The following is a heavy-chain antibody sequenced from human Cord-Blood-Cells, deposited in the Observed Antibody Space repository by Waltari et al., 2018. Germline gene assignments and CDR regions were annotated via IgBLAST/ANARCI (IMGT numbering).Heavy chain of an antibody. V-gene: IGHV1-24*01. CDR2: FVPEEWET. D-gene: IGHD3-10*01. Sequence: QVQLVQPGAEVKNPGASLKVSCKVSGYTLTELSMHWERQAPGQGLEWMGGFVPEEWETSYAQKFQGRVTMTEDTSTDATYMELRSLRSEGTAVYYCATVAVMGGYYFDYWGQGTLGTFSS. CDR1: GYTLTELS. CDR3: ATVAVMGGYYFDY. J-gene: IGHJ4*02.